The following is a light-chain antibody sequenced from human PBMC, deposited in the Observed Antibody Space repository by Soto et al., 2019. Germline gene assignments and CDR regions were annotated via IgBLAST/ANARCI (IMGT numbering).Light chain of an antibody. CDR3: QTWGTGGV. CDR2: LNSDGSH. CDR1: SGHSSYA. Sequence: QLVLTQSPSASASLGASVKLTCTLSSGHSSYAIAWHQQQPEKGPRYLMKLNSDGSHSKGDGIPDRFSGSSSGAERYLTISILQSEDEADYYCQTWGTGGVFGGGTKLTVL. J-gene: IGLJ3*02. V-gene: IGLV4-69*01.